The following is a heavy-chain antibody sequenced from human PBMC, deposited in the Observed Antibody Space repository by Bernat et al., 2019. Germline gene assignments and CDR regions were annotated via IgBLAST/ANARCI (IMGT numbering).Heavy chain of an antibody. D-gene: IGHD3-10*01. V-gene: IGHV4-59*01. Sequence: QEQLQESGPGLVKPSETLSLTCTVSVGSIGIYYWSWIRQPPGKGLGWIAFISYTGDTNYNPSLKSRVIISVDTSKSQVSLELTSVTAADTAVYYCARHYLPSGSYSYWFDPWGQGTLVTVSS. J-gene: IGHJ5*02. CDR3: ARHYLPSGSYSYWFDP. CDR1: VGSIGIYY. CDR2: ISYTGDT.